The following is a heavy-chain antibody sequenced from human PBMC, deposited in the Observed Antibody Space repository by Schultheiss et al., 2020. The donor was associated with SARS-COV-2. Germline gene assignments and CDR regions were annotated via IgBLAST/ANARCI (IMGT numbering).Heavy chain of an antibody. V-gene: IGHV1-18*01. CDR1: GGTFSSYA. J-gene: IGHJ4*02. D-gene: IGHD2-2*03. Sequence: ASVKVSCKASGGTFSSYAISWVRQAPGQGLEWMGWINPNSGGTNYAQKFQGRVTMTTDTSTTTAYMELRSLRSDDTAVYYCARDALGLDNFDYWGQGTLVTVSS. CDR2: INPNSGGT. CDR3: ARDALGLDNFDY.